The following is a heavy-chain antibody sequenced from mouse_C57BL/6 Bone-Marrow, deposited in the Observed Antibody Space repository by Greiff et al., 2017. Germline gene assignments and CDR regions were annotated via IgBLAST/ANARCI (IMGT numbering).Heavy chain of an antibody. CDR2: IWTGGGT. D-gene: IGHD1-1*01. Sequence: QVQLKESGPGLVAPSQSLSITCTVSGFSLTSYAISWVRQPPGKGLEWLGVIWTGGGTNYNSALRSRQSISKDNAKSQVFLKMNSMQTDDTARYYCARVEGFYYGSSNGYFDVWGTGTTVTVSS. J-gene: IGHJ1*03. CDR1: GFSLTSYA. CDR3: ARVEGFYYGSSNGYFDV. V-gene: IGHV2-9-1*01.